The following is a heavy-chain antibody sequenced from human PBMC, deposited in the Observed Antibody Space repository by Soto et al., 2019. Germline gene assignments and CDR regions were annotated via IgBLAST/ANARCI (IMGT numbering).Heavy chain of an antibody. D-gene: IGHD2-15*01. J-gene: IGHJ6*03. Sequence: EVQLVESGGGLVKPGGSLRLSCAASGFTFSSYSMNWVRQAPGKGLEWVSSISSSSSYIYYADSVKGRCTISRDKAKNSLYMKMNSLRDEDTAVYYCARGGVGCSGGSCYTVRHYYYMDVWGKGTTVTVSS. CDR3: ARGGVGCSGGSCYTVRHYYYMDV. V-gene: IGHV3-21*01. CDR1: GFTFSSYS. CDR2: ISSSSSYI.